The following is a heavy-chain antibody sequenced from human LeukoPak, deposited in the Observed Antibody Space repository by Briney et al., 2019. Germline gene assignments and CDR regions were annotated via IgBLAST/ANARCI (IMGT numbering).Heavy chain of an antibody. CDR1: RFTFSNYW. D-gene: IGHD2-21*02. CDR3: AKWGPYCVGDYCPALDS. CDR2: INQDGSKK. V-gene: IGHV3-7*01. J-gene: IGHJ4*02. Sequence: GGSLRLSCVASRFTFSNYWMSWVRQAPGKGLKWVANINQDGSKKRYADSMKGRFTISRDNAKESLYLQLNSLRAEDTAVYYCAKWGPYCVGDYCPALDSWGPGTLVTVSS.